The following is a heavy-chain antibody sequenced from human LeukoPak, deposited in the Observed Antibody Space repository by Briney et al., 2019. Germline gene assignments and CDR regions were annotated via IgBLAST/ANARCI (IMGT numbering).Heavy chain of an antibody. D-gene: IGHD5-18*01. V-gene: IGHV4-61*02. Sequence: SETLSLTCTVSGGSISSGSYYWSWIRQPTGKGLEWIGRIYTSGSTNYNPSLKSRVTISVDTSKNQFSLKLSSVTAADTAVYYCAREGRYSYDLDVWGKGTTVTVSS. CDR2: IYTSGST. J-gene: IGHJ6*04. CDR3: AREGRYSYDLDV. CDR1: GGSISSGSYY.